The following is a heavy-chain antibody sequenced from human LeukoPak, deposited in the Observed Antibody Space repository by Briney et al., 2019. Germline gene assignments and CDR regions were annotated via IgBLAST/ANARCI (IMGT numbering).Heavy chain of an antibody. CDR2: INHSGST. Sequence: SGTLSLTCAVSGGSISSSNWWSWVRQPPGKGLEWIGEINHSGSTNYNPSLKSRVTISVDTSKNQFSLKLRSVTAADTAVYYCAREWHHVFDYWGQGNLVTVSS. D-gene: IGHD5-12*01. CDR1: GGSISSSNW. CDR3: AREWHHVFDY. J-gene: IGHJ4*02. V-gene: IGHV4-4*02.